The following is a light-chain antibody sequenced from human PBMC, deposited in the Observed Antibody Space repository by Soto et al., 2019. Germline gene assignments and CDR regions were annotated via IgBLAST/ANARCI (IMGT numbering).Light chain of an antibody. J-gene: IGLJ1*01. CDR1: SSNIGGNT. CDR3: AAWDDSLNAVV. V-gene: IGLV1-44*01. Sequence: QSVLTQSPSASGTPGQRVTISCSGSSSNIGGNTVNWYQQLPGTAPKLLIYGNDQRPSGVPDRFSGSKSGTSASLAISGLQSEDEADYYSAAWDDSLNAVVFGTGTKVTVL. CDR2: GND.